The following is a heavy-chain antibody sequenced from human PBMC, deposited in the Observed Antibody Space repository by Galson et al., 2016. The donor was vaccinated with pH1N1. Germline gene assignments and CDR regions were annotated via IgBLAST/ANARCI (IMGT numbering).Heavy chain of an antibody. V-gene: IGHV3-9*01. J-gene: IGHJ4*02. CDR1: GFIFDDYA. CDR2: ISWNSGSI. Sequence: SLRLSCAASGFIFDDYAMHWVRQAPGKGLEWVSGISWNSGSIGYADSVKGRFTISRDNAKNSLYLQMNSLRAEDTALYYCAKVDGYYLGYFDYWGQGTLVTVSS. CDR3: AKVDGYYLGYFDY. D-gene: IGHD1-26*01.